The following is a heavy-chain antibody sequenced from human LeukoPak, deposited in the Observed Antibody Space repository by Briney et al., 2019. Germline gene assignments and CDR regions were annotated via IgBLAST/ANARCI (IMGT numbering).Heavy chain of an antibody. CDR1: GDSFKNYY. Sequence: SETLSLTCAVYGDSFKNYYWTWIRQSPEKGLEWIGEINHGGLTSYNPSLVSRLTLLVDTSKNQFSLNLRSVTAADTAVYFCARARAFVWGSYRYIPYYFDPWGQGTLVTVSS. CDR3: ARARAFVWGSYRYIPYYFDP. CDR2: INHGGLT. J-gene: IGHJ5*02. D-gene: IGHD3-16*02. V-gene: IGHV4-34*01.